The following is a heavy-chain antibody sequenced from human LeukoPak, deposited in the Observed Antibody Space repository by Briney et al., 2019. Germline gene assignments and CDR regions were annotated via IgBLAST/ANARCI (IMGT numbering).Heavy chain of an antibody. CDR1: GGSISSGDYY. CDR2: IYYSGST. D-gene: IGHD3-10*01. J-gene: IGHJ4*02. Sequence: SETLSHTCTVSGGSISSGDYYWGWIRQPPGKGLEWIGYIYYSGSTYYNPSLKSRVTISVDTSKNQFSLKLSSVTAADTAVYYCARVEPDGSGSYWGQGTLVTVSS. V-gene: IGHV4-30-4*08. CDR3: ARVEPDGSGSY.